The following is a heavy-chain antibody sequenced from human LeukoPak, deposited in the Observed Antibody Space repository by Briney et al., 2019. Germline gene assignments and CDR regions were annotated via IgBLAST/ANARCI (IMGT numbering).Heavy chain of an antibody. D-gene: IGHD3-10*01. CDR1: GGSFSGYY. V-gene: IGHV4-34*01. CDR3: ARGYGIWFGELTRWFDP. CDR2: INHSGST. J-gene: IGHJ5*02. Sequence: SETLSLTCAVYGGSFSGYYWSWFRQPPGKGLEWIGEINHSGSTNYNPSLKSRVTISVDTSKNQFSLKLSSVTAADTAVYYCARGYGIWFGELTRWFDPWGQGTLVTVSS.